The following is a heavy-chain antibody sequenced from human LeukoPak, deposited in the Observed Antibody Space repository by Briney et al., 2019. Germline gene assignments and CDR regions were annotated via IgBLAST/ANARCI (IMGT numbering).Heavy chain of an antibody. J-gene: IGHJ4*02. CDR2: IYYSGST. D-gene: IGHD3-16*01. Sequence: SETLSLTCTVSGGSISSSSYYWGWIRQPPGKGLEWIGSIYYSGSTYYNPSLKSRVTISVDTSKNQFSLTLNPVTAADTAVYYCARVITVRGVIFDYWGQGTLVTVSS. CDR1: GGSISSSSYY. CDR3: ARVITVRGVIFDY. V-gene: IGHV4-39*07.